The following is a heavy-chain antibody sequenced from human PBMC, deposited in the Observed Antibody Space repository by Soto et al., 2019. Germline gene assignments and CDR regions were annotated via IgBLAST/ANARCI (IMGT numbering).Heavy chain of an antibody. J-gene: IGHJ6*02. Sequence: VKVSCKACGYTFTSYGMPRVLQALGERLEWMGWINAGNGNTKYSQKFQGRVTITRDTSASTAYMELSSLRSEDTAVYYCAREPYSSSFYYYYGMDVWGQGTTVTVSS. CDR1: GYTFTSYG. V-gene: IGHV1-3*01. CDR3: AREPYSSSFYYYYGMDV. D-gene: IGHD6-6*01. CDR2: INAGNGNT.